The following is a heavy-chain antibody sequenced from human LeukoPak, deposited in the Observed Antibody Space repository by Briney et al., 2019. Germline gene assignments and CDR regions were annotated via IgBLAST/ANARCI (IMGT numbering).Heavy chain of an antibody. Sequence: GGSLRLSCAASGFTFSSYGMHWVRQAPGKGLEWVAVISYDGSNKYYADSVKGRFTISRDNSKNTLYLQMNSLRAEDTAVYYCAKDGGYSYGSETPMPDYWGQGTLVTVSS. V-gene: IGHV3-30*18. CDR3: AKDGGYSYGSETPMPDY. J-gene: IGHJ4*02. CDR2: ISYDGSNK. CDR1: GFTFSSYG. D-gene: IGHD5-18*01.